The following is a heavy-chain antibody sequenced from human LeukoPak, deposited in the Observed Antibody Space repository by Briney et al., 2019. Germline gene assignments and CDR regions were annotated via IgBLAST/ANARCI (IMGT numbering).Heavy chain of an antibody. D-gene: IGHD6-6*01. Sequence: PGRSLRLSCAASGFTFSSYGMHWVRQAPGKGLEWVAVIWYDGSNKYYADSVKGRFTISRDNSKNTLYLQMNSLRAEDTAVYYCARFGEYSSSSGDYWGQGTLVTVSS. V-gene: IGHV3-33*01. CDR2: IWYDGSNK. CDR1: GFTFSSYG. J-gene: IGHJ4*02. CDR3: ARFGEYSSSSGDY.